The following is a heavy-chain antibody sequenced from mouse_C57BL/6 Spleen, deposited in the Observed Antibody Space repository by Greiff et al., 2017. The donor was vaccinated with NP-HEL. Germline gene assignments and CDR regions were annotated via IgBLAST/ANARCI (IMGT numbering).Heavy chain of an antibody. D-gene: IGHD1-1*01. CDR3: ARRLGSYGYYAMDY. Sequence: VKLQESDAELVKPGASVKISCKVSGYTFTDHTIHWMKQRPEQGLEWIGYIYPRDGSTKFNEKFKGKATLTADKSSSTAYMQLNSLTSEDSAVYFCARRLGSYGYYAMDYWGQGTSVTVSS. CDR2: IYPRDGST. CDR1: GYTFTDHT. V-gene: IGHV1-78*01. J-gene: IGHJ4*01.